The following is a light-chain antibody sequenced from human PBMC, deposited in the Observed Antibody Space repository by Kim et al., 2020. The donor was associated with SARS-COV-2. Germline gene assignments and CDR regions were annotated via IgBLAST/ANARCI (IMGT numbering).Light chain of an antibody. V-gene: IGLV2-14*03. CDR1: RSDVGGYNY. Sequence: QSITISCTGTRSDVGGYNYVSWYQQHPGKAPKLMIYDVSNRPSGVSNRFSGSKSGNTASLTISGLQAEDEADYYCSSYTSSSFYVFGTGTKVTVL. J-gene: IGLJ1*01. CDR2: DVS. CDR3: SSYTSSSFYV.